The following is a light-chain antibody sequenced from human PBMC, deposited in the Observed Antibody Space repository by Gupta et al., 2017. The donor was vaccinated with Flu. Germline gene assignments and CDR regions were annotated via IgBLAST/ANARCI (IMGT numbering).Light chain of an antibody. V-gene: IGKV2-28*01. Sequence: DIVMTQSPLSLAVTPGEPASISCRSSQSLLHSNGYNYLDWYLQKPGQSPQLLIYLGSDRASGVTDRFSGSGSGTDFTLKISRVEAEDVGVYYCMQALQTPTFGQGTKVEIK. CDR2: LGS. CDR3: MQALQTPT. J-gene: IGKJ1*01. CDR1: QSLLHSNGYNY.